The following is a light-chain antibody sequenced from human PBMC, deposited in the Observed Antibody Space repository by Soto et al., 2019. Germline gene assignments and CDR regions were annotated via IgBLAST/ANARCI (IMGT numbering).Light chain of an antibody. J-gene: IGKJ1*01. V-gene: IGKV3-20*01. CDR2: GAS. CDR1: QSVSSY. Sequence: EIVLTQSPGTLSLSPGERATLSCRASQSVSSYLAWYQQKPGQAPRLLIYGASSRATGIPDRFSGSGSGTDLPLTISRLEPEDFAVYYCQQYGRPSRTFGQGTKVEIK. CDR3: QQYGRPSRT.